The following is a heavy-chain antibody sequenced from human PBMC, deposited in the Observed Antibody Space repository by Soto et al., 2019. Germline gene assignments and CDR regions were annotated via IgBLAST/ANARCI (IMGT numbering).Heavy chain of an antibody. Sequence: DVLLVESGGGLVQPGGSLRLSCAASGFIFSNDWMHWVRLTPGKGLVWVSRVNGDGSITSYADSVKGRFTISRDNAKNTLYLQMNSLRAEDTALYYCARVSQGSYCSGGNCYSDYWGQGNLATVSS. CDR2: VNGDGSIT. CDR1: GFIFSNDW. D-gene: IGHD2-15*01. V-gene: IGHV3-74*01. CDR3: ARVSQGSYCSGGNCYSDY. J-gene: IGHJ4*02.